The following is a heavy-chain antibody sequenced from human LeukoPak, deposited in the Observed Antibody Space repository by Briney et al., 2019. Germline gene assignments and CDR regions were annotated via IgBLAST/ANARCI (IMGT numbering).Heavy chain of an antibody. J-gene: IGHJ4*02. V-gene: IGHV3-33*01. Sequence: GGSLRLSCAASGFTFSIYGMHWVRQAAGKGPEWVAVIWNDGSNKYYADSVKGRFTISRDNSKNTLYLQMNSLRAEGTAVYSCARASGPFDYWGQGTLVTVSS. CDR2: IWNDGSNK. CDR3: ARASGPFDY. CDR1: GFTFSIYG. D-gene: IGHD3-10*01.